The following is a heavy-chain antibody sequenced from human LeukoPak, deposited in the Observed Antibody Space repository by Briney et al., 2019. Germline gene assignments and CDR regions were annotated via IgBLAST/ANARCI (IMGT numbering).Heavy chain of an antibody. D-gene: IGHD3-10*01. V-gene: IGHV3-49*04. Sequence: HPGGSLRLSCTASGFTFGDYAMSWVRQAPGKGLEWVGFIRSKAYGGTTEYAASVKGRFTISRDDSKSIAYLQMNSLKTEDTAVYYCTTDIPYGSGNFFQHWGQGTLVTVSS. CDR2: IRSKAYGGTT. J-gene: IGHJ1*01. CDR3: TTDIPYGSGNFFQH. CDR1: GFTFGDYA.